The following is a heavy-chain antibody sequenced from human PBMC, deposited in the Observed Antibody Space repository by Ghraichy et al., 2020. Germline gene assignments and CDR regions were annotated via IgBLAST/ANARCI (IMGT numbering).Heavy chain of an antibody. J-gene: IGHJ4*02. Sequence: SCAASGFSVSTNYISWVRQAPGKGLEWVSVIYSAGHTYYADSVRGRFTISRDNSKNTLYLQMNSLRAEDTAVYYCASDVVDTYLDYWGQGTLVTVSS. V-gene: IGHV3-53*01. CDR2: IYSAGHT. D-gene: IGHD5-18*01. CDR3: ASDVVDTYLDY. CDR1: GFSVSTNY.